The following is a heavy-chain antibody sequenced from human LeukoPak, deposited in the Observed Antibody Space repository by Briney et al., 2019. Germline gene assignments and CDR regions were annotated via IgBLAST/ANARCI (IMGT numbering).Heavy chain of an antibody. CDR2: IYYSGST. V-gene: IGHV4-30-2*03. CDR3: ARQWGYHDSSGYLVYYFDY. J-gene: IGHJ4*02. CDR1: GGSISSGGYS. Sequence: SQTLSLTCAVSGGSISSGGYSWSWIRQPPGKGLEWIGSIYYSGSTYYNPSLKSRVTISVDTSKNQFSLKLSSVTAADTAVYYCARQWGYHDSSGYLVYYFDYWGQGTLVTVSS. D-gene: IGHD3-22*01.